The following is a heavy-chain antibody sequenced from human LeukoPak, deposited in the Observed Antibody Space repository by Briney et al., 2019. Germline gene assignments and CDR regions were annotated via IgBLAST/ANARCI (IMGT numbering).Heavy chain of an antibody. CDR2: INPSGGST. Sequence: GASVKVSCKASGYTFTSYYMHWVRQAPGQGLEWMGIINPSGGSTSYAQKFQGRVTMTRDTSTSTVYMELSSLRSEDTAVYYCARDGDYYESSGYYNPPGYFDYWGQGTLVTVSS. CDR1: GYTFTSYY. V-gene: IGHV1-46*01. CDR3: ARDGDYYESSGYYNPPGYFDY. J-gene: IGHJ4*02. D-gene: IGHD3-22*01.